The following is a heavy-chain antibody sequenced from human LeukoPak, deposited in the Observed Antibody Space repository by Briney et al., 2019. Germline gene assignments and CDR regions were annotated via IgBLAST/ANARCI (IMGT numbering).Heavy chain of an antibody. D-gene: IGHD5-24*01. CDR2: IYFSGNT. Sequence: SETLSLTCTVSGGSISSSSYYWGWIRQSPGKGLEWIGSIYFSGNTYYNPSLYSRVTISVDTSKNQFSLKLSSVTAADTAVFYCARTPRDGYNSPYFDYWGQGTLVTVSS. V-gene: IGHV4-39*01. CDR1: GGSISSSSYY. J-gene: IGHJ4*02. CDR3: ARTPRDGYNSPYFDY.